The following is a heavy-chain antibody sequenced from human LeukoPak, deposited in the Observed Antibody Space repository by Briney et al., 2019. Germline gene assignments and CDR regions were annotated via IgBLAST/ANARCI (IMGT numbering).Heavy chain of an antibody. V-gene: IGHV1-46*01. J-gene: IGHJ4*02. D-gene: IGHD3-22*01. Sequence: ASVKVSCKASGYTFTSYYMHWVRQAPGQGLEWMGIINPSGGSTSYAQKFQGRVTMTRDTSTSTVYMELSSLRSEDTAVYYCARDPRPDDSSGYLGYWGQGTLVTVSS. CDR3: ARDPRPDDSSGYLGY. CDR2: INPSGGST. CDR1: GYTFTSYY.